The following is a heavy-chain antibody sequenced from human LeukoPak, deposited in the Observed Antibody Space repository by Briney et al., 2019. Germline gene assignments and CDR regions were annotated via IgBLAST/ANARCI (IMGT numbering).Heavy chain of an antibody. CDR3: ARDGPRGYSYGYKGYFDY. J-gene: IGHJ4*02. CDR1: GGSISSYY. D-gene: IGHD5-18*01. V-gene: IGHV4-4*07. Sequence: SETLSLTCTASGGSISSYYWSWIRQPAGKGLEWIGGIYTSGSTNYNPSLKSRVTMSVDTSKNQFSLKLSSVTAADTAVYYCARDGPRGYSYGYKGYFDYWGQGTLVTVSS. CDR2: IYTSGST.